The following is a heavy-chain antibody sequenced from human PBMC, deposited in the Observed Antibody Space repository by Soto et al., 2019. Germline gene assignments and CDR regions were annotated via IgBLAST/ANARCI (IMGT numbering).Heavy chain of an antibody. Sequence: ASVQVSCKASGYTFTSYGISWVRQAPGQGLEWMGWISAYNGNTNYAQKLQGRVTMTTDTSTSTAYMELRSLRSDDTAVYYCARDALDIVVVPAAIASFDYWGQGTLVTVSS. V-gene: IGHV1-18*01. CDR2: ISAYNGNT. CDR1: GYTFTSYG. D-gene: IGHD2-2*02. J-gene: IGHJ4*02. CDR3: ARDALDIVVVPAAIASFDY.